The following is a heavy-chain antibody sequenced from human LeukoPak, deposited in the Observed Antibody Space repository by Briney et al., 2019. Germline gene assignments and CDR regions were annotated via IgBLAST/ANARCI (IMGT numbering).Heavy chain of an antibody. J-gene: IGHJ4*02. CDR1: GFTFDDYA. CDR3: ASPVLNDY. CDR2: ISWNSGSI. Sequence: SGGSLRLSCAASGFTFDDYAMHWVRQAPGKGLEWVSGISWNSGSIGYADSVKGRFTISRDNAKNSLYLQMNSLRAEDTALYYCASPVLNDYWGQGTLVTVSS. V-gene: IGHV3-9*01. D-gene: IGHD2/OR15-2a*01.